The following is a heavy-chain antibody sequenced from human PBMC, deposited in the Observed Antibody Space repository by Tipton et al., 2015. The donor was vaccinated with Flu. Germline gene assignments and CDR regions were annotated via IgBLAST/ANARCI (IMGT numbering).Heavy chain of an antibody. Sequence: LRLSCTVSGGSISSYTYYWGWFRQSPGTGLEWIGSIYYSGTTYYNPSLKSRVTMSIDTSKNQFSLKVTSVTAADTAVYYCAREGSYNILTNYYNKGVDPGVQGPLVIVSS. CDR3: AREGSYNILTNYYNKGVDP. V-gene: IGHV4-39*07. CDR2: IYYSGTT. D-gene: IGHD3-9*01. CDR1: GGSISSYTYY. J-gene: IGHJ5*02.